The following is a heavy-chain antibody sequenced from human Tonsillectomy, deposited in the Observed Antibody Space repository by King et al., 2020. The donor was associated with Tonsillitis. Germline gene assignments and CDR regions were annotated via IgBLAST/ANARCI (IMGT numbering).Heavy chain of an antibody. CDR3: TATYYYGSGSGYYFDY. V-gene: IGHV3-49*03. Sequence: QLVQSGGGLVQPGRSLRLSCTSSGFNFAEYAMKWFRQAPGKGPEWGGFIRSEDYGGTTEYAAPMKGRFTISRDDSKSIAYLQMNSLKTEDTAVYYCTATYYYGSGSGYYFDYWGQGTLVTVSS. CDR2: IRSEDYGGTT. J-gene: IGHJ4*02. D-gene: IGHD3-10*01. CDR1: GFNFAEYA.